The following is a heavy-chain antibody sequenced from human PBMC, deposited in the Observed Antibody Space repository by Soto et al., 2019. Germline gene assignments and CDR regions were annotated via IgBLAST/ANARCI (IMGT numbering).Heavy chain of an antibody. D-gene: IGHD3-22*01. CDR3: ARGLKGYYGVDV. V-gene: IGHV4-39*01. Sequence: SETLSLTCTVSGGSISSSSYYWGWIRQPPGKGLEWIGSIYYSGSTYYNPSLKSRVTISVDTSKNQFSLKLSSVTAEDTAVYYCARGLKGYYGVDVWGQGTTVTVSS. J-gene: IGHJ6*02. CDR2: IYYSGST. CDR1: GGSISSSSYY.